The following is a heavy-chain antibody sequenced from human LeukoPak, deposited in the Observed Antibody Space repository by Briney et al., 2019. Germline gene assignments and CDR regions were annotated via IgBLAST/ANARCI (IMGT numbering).Heavy chain of an antibody. CDR2: IYYSGST. V-gene: IGHV4-59*01. Sequence: PSETLSLTCTVSGGSISSYYWSWIRQPPGKGLEWIGHIYYSGSTNYNPSLKSRVTISVDTSKNQFSLKLSSVTAADTAVYYCARYYGYSDYWGQGTLVTVSS. J-gene: IGHJ4*02. D-gene: IGHD3-10*01. CDR3: ARYYGYSDY. CDR1: GGSISSYY.